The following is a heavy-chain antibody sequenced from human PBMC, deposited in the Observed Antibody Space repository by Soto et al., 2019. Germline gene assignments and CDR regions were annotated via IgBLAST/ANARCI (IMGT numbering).Heavy chain of an antibody. D-gene: IGHD3-22*01. CDR2: MNPASGDT. Sequence: ASVKVSCKVSGHTFTSYDINWVRQATGQGLEWMGWMNPASGDTGSAQKFQGGVTMTRNTSIRTAYMELSSLRSDDTAVYYCLYNYYDSSGYPYFDYWGQGTLVTV. CDR3: LYNYYDSSGYPYFDY. V-gene: IGHV1-8*01. J-gene: IGHJ4*02. CDR1: GHTFTSYD.